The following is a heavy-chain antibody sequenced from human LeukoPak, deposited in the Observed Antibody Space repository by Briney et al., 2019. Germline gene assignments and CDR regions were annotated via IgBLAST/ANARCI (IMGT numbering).Heavy chain of an antibody. CDR2: ISGNGGST. Sequence: GSLRLSCAASGFTFSSYAMSWVRQAPGKGLEWVSAISGNGGSTHYADSVKGRFTISRDNSKNTLYLQMNSLRAEDTAVYSCAKSRLLLETTFFDYWGQGALVTVSS. D-gene: IGHD1-1*01. V-gene: IGHV3-23*01. J-gene: IGHJ4*02. CDR1: GFTFSSYA. CDR3: AKSRLLLETTFFDY.